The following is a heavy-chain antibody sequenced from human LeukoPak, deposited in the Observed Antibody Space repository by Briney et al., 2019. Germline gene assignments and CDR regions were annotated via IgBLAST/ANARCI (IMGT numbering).Heavy chain of an antibody. CDR2: IYHSGST. CDR3: ARHNYDYYFDY. V-gene: IGHV4-38-2*01. CDR1: GYSISSGYY. J-gene: IGHJ4*02. D-gene: IGHD3-3*01. Sequence: SETLSLTCAVSGYSISSGYYWGWIRQPPGKGLEWIGSIYHSGSTYYNPSLKSRLTISVDTSKNQFSLKLSSVTAADAAVYCCARHNYDYYFDYWGQGTLVTVSS.